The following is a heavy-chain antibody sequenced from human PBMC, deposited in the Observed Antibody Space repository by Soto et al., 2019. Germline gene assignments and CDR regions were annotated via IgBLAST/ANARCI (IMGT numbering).Heavy chain of an antibody. D-gene: IGHD3-22*01. Sequence: QVQLVQSGGEVKKPGASVNISCRASGYRFTTYGITWLRQAPGQGLEWIGWISGYNGETNYAQKFQDRVIVTADTSTRTAYIELRSLGSDDTAVYYCARDPRRYSDSSGYYSFEFWGQGTLVTVSS. CDR1: GYRFTTYG. CDR3: ARDPRRYSDSSGYYSFEF. CDR2: ISGYNGET. J-gene: IGHJ4*02. V-gene: IGHV1-18*01.